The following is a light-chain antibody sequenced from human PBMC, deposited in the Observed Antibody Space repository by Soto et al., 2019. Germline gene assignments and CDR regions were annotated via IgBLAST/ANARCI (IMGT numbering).Light chain of an antibody. Sequence: QCVLTQPASVSGSPGQSITISCTGTSSVIGAYNFVSWYQQHPGKAPKLMLYDVNIRPSGVSNRFSGSKSGNTASLTISGLQAEDEADYYCTSWTTSTTMIFGGGTKVTVL. V-gene: IGLV2-14*03. CDR2: DVN. J-gene: IGLJ2*01. CDR1: SSVIGAYNF. CDR3: TSWTTSTTMI.